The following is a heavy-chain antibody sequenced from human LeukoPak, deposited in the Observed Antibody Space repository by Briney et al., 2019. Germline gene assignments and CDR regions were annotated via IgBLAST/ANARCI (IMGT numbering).Heavy chain of an antibody. CDR3: ARDPGGAGSY. CDR2: ISYDGSNK. D-gene: IGHD3-16*01. V-gene: IGHV3-30-3*01. J-gene: IGHJ4*02. CDR1: GFTFSSYA. Sequence: PGGSLRLSCAASGFTFSSYAMHWVRQAPGKGLEWVAVISYDGSNKYYADSVKGRFTISRDNSKNTLYLQMNSLRAEDTAVYYCARDPGGAGSYWGQGTLVTVSS.